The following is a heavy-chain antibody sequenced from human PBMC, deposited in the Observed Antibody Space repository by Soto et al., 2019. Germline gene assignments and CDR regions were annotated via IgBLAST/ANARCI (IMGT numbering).Heavy chain of an antibody. CDR1: GYTFSSYW. J-gene: IGHJ4*01. V-gene: IGHV3-7*01. CDR2: IKEDGGEK. D-gene: IGHD3-22*01. Sequence: EVQLVESGGGLVQPGGSLRLSCAASGYTFSSYWMSWVRQAPGKGLEWVANIKEDGGEKHYVDSVKGRFTISRDNAKNSLVLQMNSPRAEDTAVYYCARDSVRGYYDSSGYFTALDYWGQGTLVTVSS. CDR3: ARDSVRGYYDSSGYFTALDY.